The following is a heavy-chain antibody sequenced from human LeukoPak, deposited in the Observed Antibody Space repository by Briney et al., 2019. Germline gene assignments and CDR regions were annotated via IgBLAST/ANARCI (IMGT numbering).Heavy chain of an antibody. Sequence: SETLSLTCTVSGGSISSYYWSWIRQPPGKGLERIGYIYYSGSTNYNPSLKSRVTISVDTSKNQFSLKLSSVTAADTAVYYCARTEASWFDPWGQGTLVTVSS. CDR3: ARTEASWFDP. V-gene: IGHV4-59*01. J-gene: IGHJ5*02. CDR1: GGSISSYY. CDR2: IYYSGST.